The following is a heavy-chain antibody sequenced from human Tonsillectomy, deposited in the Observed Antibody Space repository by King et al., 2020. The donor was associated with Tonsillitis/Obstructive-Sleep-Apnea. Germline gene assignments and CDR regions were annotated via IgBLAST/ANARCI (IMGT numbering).Heavy chain of an antibody. Sequence: VQLVESGGGLVQPGGSLRLSCAASGFTVSSNYMSWVRQAPGKGLEWVSVIYSGGSTYYADSVKGRFTISRDNSKNTLYLQMNSLRAEDPAVYYCARSDPYWNSGYWGQGTLVTVSS. CDR3: ARSDPYWNSGY. J-gene: IGHJ4*02. CDR2: IYSGGST. D-gene: IGHD1-7*01. V-gene: IGHV3-66*01. CDR1: GFTVSSNY.